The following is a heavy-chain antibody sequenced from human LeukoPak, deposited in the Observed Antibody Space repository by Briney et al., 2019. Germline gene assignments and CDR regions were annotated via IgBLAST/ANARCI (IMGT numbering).Heavy chain of an antibody. Sequence: SSETLSLTCAVYGGSFSGYYWSWIRQPPGKGLEWIGEINHSGSTNYNPSLKSRVTISVDTSKNQFSLKPSSVTAADTAVYYCARGIAARYWGQGTLVTVSS. CDR1: GGSFSGYY. J-gene: IGHJ4*02. D-gene: IGHD6-6*01. CDR2: INHSGST. CDR3: ARGIAARY. V-gene: IGHV4-34*01.